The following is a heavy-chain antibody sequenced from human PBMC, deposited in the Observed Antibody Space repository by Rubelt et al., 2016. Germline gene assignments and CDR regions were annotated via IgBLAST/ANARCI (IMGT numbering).Heavy chain of an antibody. J-gene: IGHJ4*02. D-gene: IGHD2-8*01. Sequence: EVQLVESGGGLVQPGESLSLSCSASGFTFSNYWMRWVRQAPGKGLEWVSNINQDGSEKHYLDSVKGRFTISRDNARNSLFMQMNSLRAYDTAVHDCGRDGCEWSRDYGGPGTLVTVSS. CDR1: GFTFSNYW. CDR2: INQDGSEK. CDR3: GRDGCEWSRDY. V-gene: IGHV3-7*04.